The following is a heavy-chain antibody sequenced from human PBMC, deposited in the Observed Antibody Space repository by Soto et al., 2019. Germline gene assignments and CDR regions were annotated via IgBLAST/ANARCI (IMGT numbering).Heavy chain of an antibody. CDR1: GGSFSGYY. D-gene: IGHD2-15*01. CDR2: INHSGST. V-gene: IGHV4-34*01. J-gene: IGHJ6*02. CDR3: ARGPAVVTVYYYYYYGMDV. Sequence: SETLSLTCAVYGGSFSGYYWSWIRQPPGKGLEWIGEINHSGSTNYNPSPKSRVTISVDTSKNQFSLKLSSVTAADTAVYYCARGPAVVTVYYYYYYGMDVWGQGTTVTVSS.